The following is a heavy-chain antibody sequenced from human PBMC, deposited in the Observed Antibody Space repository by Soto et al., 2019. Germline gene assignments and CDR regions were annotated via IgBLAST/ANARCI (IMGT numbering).Heavy chain of an antibody. D-gene: IGHD3-16*01. CDR1: GFTFSNYA. CDR2: ISGSGGRS. V-gene: IGHV3-23*01. J-gene: IGHJ4*02. Sequence: EVQLLDSGGGLVQPGGSLRLSCAASGFTFSNYAMNWVRQGPGKGLEWVSGISGSGGRSYYADSVKGRFTISRDNSKSKLYLQMNSQSAEDTAVYYCAKAYFVWSSEQPYYFDYWGQGTLVTVSS. CDR3: AKAYFVWSSEQPYYFDY.